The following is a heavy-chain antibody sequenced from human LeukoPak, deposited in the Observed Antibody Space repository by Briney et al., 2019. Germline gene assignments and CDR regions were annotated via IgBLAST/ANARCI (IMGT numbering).Heavy chain of an antibody. CDR3: ARDRVDTAMGANFDY. CDR2: ISSSSSYI. Sequence: GGSLRRSCAASGFTFSSYSMNWVRQAPGKGLEWVSSISSSSSYIYYADSVKGRFTISRDNAKNSLYLQMNSLRAEDTAVYYCARDRVDTAMGANFDYWGQGTLVTVSS. J-gene: IGHJ4*02. V-gene: IGHV3-21*01. D-gene: IGHD5-18*01. CDR1: GFTFSSYS.